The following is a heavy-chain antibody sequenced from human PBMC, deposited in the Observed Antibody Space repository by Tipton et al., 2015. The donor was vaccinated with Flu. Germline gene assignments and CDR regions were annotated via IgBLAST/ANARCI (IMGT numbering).Heavy chain of an antibody. CDR1: GFTFTNYW. CDR2: ISLDGSGK. D-gene: IGHD2-21*01. J-gene: IGHJ4*02. CDR3: VAFCGAACYPVNY. V-gene: IGHV3-7*03. Sequence: SLRLSCAASGFTFTNYWMSWIRQAPRKGLEWVAHISLDGSGKYYVDSVKGRFTISRDNAQRSLYLQMDSLRAEDTAVYYCVAFCGAACYPVNYWGQGTLVTVSS.